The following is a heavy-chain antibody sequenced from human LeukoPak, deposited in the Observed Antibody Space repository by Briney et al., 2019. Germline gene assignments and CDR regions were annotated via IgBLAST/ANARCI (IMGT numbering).Heavy chain of an antibody. CDR2: INPNSGGT. V-gene: IGHV1-2*06. Sequence: GASVKVSCKASGYTFTGYYMHWVRQAPGQGLEWMGRINPNSGGTNYAQKFQGRVTMTRDTSISTAYMELSRLRAEDTAVYYCAREGITPSITIVRDGYPRGGGFDYWGQGTLVTVSS. J-gene: IGHJ4*02. CDR1: GYTFTGYY. CDR3: AREGITPSITIVRDGYPRGGGFDY. D-gene: IGHD5-24*01.